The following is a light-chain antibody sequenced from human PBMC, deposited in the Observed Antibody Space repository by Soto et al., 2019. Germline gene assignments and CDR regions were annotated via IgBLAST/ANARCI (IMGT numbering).Light chain of an antibody. Sequence: QSALTQPRSVSGSPGQSVTISCTGSSSDVGTYNYVSWYQQYPGKAPKLIISDVHKRPSGVPDRFSGSKSGYTASLTISGLQAEDEADYYCCSYGGTYTWVFGGGTKVTVL. CDR2: DVH. J-gene: IGLJ3*02. CDR3: CSYGGTYTWV. V-gene: IGLV2-11*01. CDR1: SSDVGTYNY.